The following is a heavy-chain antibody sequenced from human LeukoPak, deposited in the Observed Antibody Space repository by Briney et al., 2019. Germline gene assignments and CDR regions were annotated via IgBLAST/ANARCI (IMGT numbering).Heavy chain of an antibody. Sequence: PSETLSLACTVSGGSISSGGYYWSGIRQHPGKGLEWFGYIYYRGSPYYQPSLKRRVTISVNMSKSQCSLKLSSVTAADTAVYYCARVQFAYDFWSGYYIDYWGQGTLVTVSS. CDR1: GGSISSGGYY. CDR3: ARVQFAYDFWSGYYIDY. D-gene: IGHD3-3*01. V-gene: IGHV4-31*03. CDR2: IYYRGSP. J-gene: IGHJ4*02.